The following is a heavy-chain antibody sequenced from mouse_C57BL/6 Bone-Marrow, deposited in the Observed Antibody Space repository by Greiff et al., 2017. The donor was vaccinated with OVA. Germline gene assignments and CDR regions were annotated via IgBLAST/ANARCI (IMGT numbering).Heavy chain of an antibody. Sequence: QVQLQQSGPELVKPGASVKISCKASGYAFSSSWMNWVKQRPGKGLEWIGRIYPGDGDTNYNGKFKGKATLTADKSSSTAYMQLSSLTSEDSAVYFCARSKLGLWFAYWGQGTLVTVSA. CDR2: IYPGDGDT. CDR3: ARSKLGLWFAY. J-gene: IGHJ3*01. V-gene: IGHV1-82*01. D-gene: IGHD4-1*01. CDR1: GYAFSSSW.